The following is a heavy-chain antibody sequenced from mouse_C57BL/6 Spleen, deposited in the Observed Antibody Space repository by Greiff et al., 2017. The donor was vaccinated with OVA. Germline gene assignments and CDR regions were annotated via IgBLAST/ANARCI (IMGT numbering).Heavy chain of an antibody. CDR1: GYSITSGYY. D-gene: IGHD2-4*01. CDR3: ARRGGGDYDPFRDY. V-gene: IGHV3-6*01. Sequence: EVQLVESGPGLVKPSQSLSLTCSVTGYSITSGYYWNWIRQFPGNKLEWMGYISYDGSNNYNPSLKNRISITRDTSKNQFFLKLNSVTTEDTATYYCARRGGGDYDPFRDYWGQGTTLTVSS. J-gene: IGHJ2*01. CDR2: ISYDGSN.